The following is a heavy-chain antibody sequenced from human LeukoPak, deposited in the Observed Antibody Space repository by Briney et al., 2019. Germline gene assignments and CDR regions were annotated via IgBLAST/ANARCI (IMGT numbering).Heavy chain of an antibody. D-gene: IGHD6-13*01. Sequence: PGRSLRLYCAASGFTFDDYAMHWVPQAPGKGLEWVSGISWNSGSIGYADSVKGRFTISRDNAKHSLYLQMNSLRAEDTALYCCAKDRDPHPGIAPSSGFQHWGQGTLVTVSS. CDR3: AKDRDPHPGIAPSSGFQH. CDR2: ISWNSGSI. J-gene: IGHJ1*01. V-gene: IGHV3-9*01. CDR1: GFTFDDYA.